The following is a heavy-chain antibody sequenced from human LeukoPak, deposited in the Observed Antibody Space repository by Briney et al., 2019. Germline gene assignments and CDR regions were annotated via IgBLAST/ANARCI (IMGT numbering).Heavy chain of an antibody. Sequence: GGSLRLSCAASGFSVSSNYMSWVRRAPGKGLEWVSVIYSGGSTYYADSVKGRFTISRDNSKNTLYLQMNSLRAEDTAVYYCARLVVAGWTRAFDIWGQGTMVTVSS. CDR1: GFSVSSNY. V-gene: IGHV3-53*01. CDR3: ARLVVAGWTRAFDI. D-gene: IGHD6-19*01. CDR2: IYSGGST. J-gene: IGHJ3*02.